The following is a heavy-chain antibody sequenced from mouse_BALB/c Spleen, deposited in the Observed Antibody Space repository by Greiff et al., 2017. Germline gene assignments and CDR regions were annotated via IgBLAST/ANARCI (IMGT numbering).Heavy chain of an antibody. CDR2: INSNGGST. CDR3: ARLGRRPFDY. Sequence: EVMLVESGGGLVKLGGSLKLSCAASGFTFSSYYMSWVRQTPEKRLELVAAINSNGGSTYYPDTVKGRFTISRDNAKNTLYLQMSSLKSEDTALYYCARLGRRPFDYWGQGTTLTVSS. J-gene: IGHJ2*01. D-gene: IGHD1-2*01. V-gene: IGHV5-6-2*01. CDR1: GFTFSSYY.